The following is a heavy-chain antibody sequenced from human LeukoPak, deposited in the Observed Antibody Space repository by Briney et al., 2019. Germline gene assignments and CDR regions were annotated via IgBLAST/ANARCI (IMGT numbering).Heavy chain of an antibody. CDR3: ARSFPRYFDL. J-gene: IGHJ2*01. CDR2: TYYRSTWFN. V-gene: IGHV6-1*01. CDR1: GDSVSSNSVA. Sequence: SQTLSLTCAISGDSVSSNSVAWNWIRQSPSRGLEWLGRTYYRSTWFNDYAVSVKGRITINPDTSKNQFSLHLNSVTPEDTAVYYCARSFPRYFDLWGRGTLVTVSS.